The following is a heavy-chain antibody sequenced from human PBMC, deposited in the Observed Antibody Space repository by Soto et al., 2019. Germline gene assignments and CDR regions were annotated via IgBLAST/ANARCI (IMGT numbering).Heavy chain of an antibody. D-gene: IGHD3-9*01. CDR3: LLTYYDTLTGYYGMDV. J-gene: IGHJ6*02. Sequence: GASVKFSCKASGYTFTSYGISWVRQAPGQVLECRVWINAGNGDTKYXXKFQGRVXXTRDTAASIGXVELSXGRSEDTAVYYCLLTYYDTLTGYYGMDVXX. V-gene: IGHV1-18*01. CDR1: GYTFTSYG. CDR2: INAGNGDT.